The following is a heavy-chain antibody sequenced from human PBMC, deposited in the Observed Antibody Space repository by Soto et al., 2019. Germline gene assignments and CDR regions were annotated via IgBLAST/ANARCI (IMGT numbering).Heavy chain of an antibody. CDR1: GFTFSTYW. D-gene: IGHD3-10*01. V-gene: IGHV3-7*04. Sequence: EVQLVASGGGLVQPGGSLRLSCAASGFTFSTYWMGWVRQAPAKGLEWVANISPDGSGTYYVDSMKGRFVISRDNAKNSLYLRVNSLTAEDTAVYYCARWIRGTPDSWGQGTLVTVSS. J-gene: IGHJ5*01. CDR2: ISPDGSGT. CDR3: ARWIRGTPDS.